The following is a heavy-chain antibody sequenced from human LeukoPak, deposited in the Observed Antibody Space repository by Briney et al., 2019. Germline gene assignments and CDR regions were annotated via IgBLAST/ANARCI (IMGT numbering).Heavy chain of an antibody. J-gene: IGHJ5*02. V-gene: IGHV3-23*01. CDR1: GFTFSSYA. CDR3: AKDGVTMVRGGWFDP. Sequence: GGSLRLSCAASGFTFSSYAMSWVRQAPGKGLEWVSAISGSGGSTYYADSVKGQFTISRDNSKNTLYLHMNSLRAEDTAVYYCAKDGVTMVRGGWFDPWGQGTLVTVSS. D-gene: IGHD3-10*01. CDR2: ISGSGGST.